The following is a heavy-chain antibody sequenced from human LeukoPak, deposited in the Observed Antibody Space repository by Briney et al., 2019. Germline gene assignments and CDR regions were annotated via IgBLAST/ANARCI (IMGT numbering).Heavy chain of an antibody. CDR1: GGSISSGSYY. D-gene: IGHD6-13*01. Sequence: SETLSLTCTASGGSISSGSYYWSWIRQPAGKGLEWIGRIYTSGSTNYNPSLKGRVTISVDTSKNQFSLKLSSVTAADAAVYYCARTGIAAAATDDAFDIWGQGTMVTVSS. CDR2: IYTSGST. V-gene: IGHV4-61*02. CDR3: ARTGIAAAATDDAFDI. J-gene: IGHJ3*02.